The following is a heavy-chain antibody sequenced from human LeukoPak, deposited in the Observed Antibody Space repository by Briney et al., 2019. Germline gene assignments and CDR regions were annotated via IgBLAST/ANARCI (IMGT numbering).Heavy chain of an antibody. J-gene: IGHJ4*02. D-gene: IGHD5-18*01. Sequence: GESLKISCKGSGYSFTSYWIGWVRQMPGKGLEWMVIIYPGDSDTRYSPSFQGQVTISADKSSSTAYLQWSSLKASDTAIYYCARPKTLGGYNSEFEFWGQGTLVTVSS. CDR3: ARPKTLGGYNSEFEF. CDR1: GYSFTSYW. CDR2: IYPGDSDT. V-gene: IGHV5-51*01.